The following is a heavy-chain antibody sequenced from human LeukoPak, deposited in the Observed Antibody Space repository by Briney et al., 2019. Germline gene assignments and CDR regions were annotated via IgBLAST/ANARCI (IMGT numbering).Heavy chain of an antibody. CDR2: INPNSGGT. D-gene: IGHD3-3*01. Sequence: ASVKVSCKASGYTFTGYYMHWVRQAPGQGLEWMGRINPNSGGTNYAQKFQGRVTMTRDTSISTAYMELSRLRSDDTAVYYCAREWGRTTFEVVTPYNWFDPWGQGTLVTVSS. J-gene: IGHJ5*02. CDR3: AREWGRTTFEVVTPYNWFDP. CDR1: GYTFTGYY. V-gene: IGHV1-2*06.